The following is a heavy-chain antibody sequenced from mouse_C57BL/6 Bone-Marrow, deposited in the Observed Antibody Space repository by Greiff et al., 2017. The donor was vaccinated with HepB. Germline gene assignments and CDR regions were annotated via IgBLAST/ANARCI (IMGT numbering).Heavy chain of an antibody. Sequence: DVKLVESGPGLAKPSQTLSLTCSVTGYSITSDYWNWIRKFPGNKLEYMGYISYSGSTYYNPSLKSRISITRDTSKNQYYLQLNSVTTEDTATYYCARSRMVTTRYYYAMDYWGQGTSVTVSS. V-gene: IGHV3-8*01. CDR3: ARSRMVTTRYYYAMDY. CDR2: ISYSGST. CDR1: GYSITSDY. J-gene: IGHJ4*01. D-gene: IGHD2-2*01.